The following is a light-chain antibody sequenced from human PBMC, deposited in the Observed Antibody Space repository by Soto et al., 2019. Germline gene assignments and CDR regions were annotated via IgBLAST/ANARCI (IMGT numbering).Light chain of an antibody. CDR3: MQGTHWPPMYT. Sequence: DVVMTQSPLSLPVTLGQPASISCRSSQSLVYSDGNTYLNWFQQRPGKSPRRLIYKVFKRDSGVPDRFSGSGSGTDFTLKISRVEAEDVGVYYCMQGTHWPPMYTFGQGTKLEIK. CDR2: KVF. V-gene: IGKV2-30*01. CDR1: QSLVYSDGNTY. J-gene: IGKJ2*01.